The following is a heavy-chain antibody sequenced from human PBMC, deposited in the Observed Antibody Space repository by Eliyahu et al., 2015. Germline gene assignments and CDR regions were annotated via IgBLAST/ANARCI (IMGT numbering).Heavy chain of an antibody. Sequence: LEWIGYIYSGGRTSYNPSLKSRVSLSLDTSKNQISLKLSSVTAADTAVYYCASGGENLGYFCYGLDVRGLGGQGTTVTVSS. V-gene: IGHV4-30-4*01. CDR2: IYSGGRT. CDR3: ASGGENLGYFCYGLDVRGL. D-gene: IGHD2-21*01. J-gene: IGHJ6*02.